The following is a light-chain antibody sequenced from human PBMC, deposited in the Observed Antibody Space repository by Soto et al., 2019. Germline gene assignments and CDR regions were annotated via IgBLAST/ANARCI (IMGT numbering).Light chain of an antibody. CDR2: GAS. J-gene: IGKJ1*01. Sequence: EIVLTQSPGTLSLSPGERVTLSCRASQSVSSSYLAWYQQKPGQAPRLLIYGASSRATGIPDRFSGSGSGTAFTLTISRLEPEDFAVYYCQQYGSSPPWTFGQGTKVEIK. V-gene: IGKV3-20*01. CDR1: QSVSSSY. CDR3: QQYGSSPPWT.